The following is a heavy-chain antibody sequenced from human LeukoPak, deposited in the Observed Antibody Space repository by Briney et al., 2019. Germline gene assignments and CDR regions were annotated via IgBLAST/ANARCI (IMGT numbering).Heavy chain of an antibody. CDR3: AREDSSRTIDC. D-gene: IGHD6-13*01. CDR2: ISSSGNTI. Sequence: PGGSLRLSCATSGFTFSDYCMSWIRQAPGKGLEWVSYISSSGNTIYYADSVKGRFTISRDNAKNSLYLQMNSLRAEDTAVYYCAREDSSRTIDCWGQGTLVTVSS. V-gene: IGHV3-11*01. J-gene: IGHJ4*02. CDR1: GFTFSDYC.